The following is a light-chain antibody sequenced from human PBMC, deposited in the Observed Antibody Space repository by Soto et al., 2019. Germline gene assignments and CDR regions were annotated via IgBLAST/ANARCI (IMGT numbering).Light chain of an antibody. J-gene: IGLJ7*01. Sequence: QSALTQPASVSGSPGQSITISCTGTSSDVGSYNLVSWYQQHPGKAPKLMIYEGSKRPSGVSNRFSGSKSGNTASLTISGLQAEDEADYSCCSYAGSSTSAAVFGGGTQLTVL. CDR2: EGS. CDR1: SSDVGSYNL. CDR3: CSYAGSSTSAAV. V-gene: IGLV2-23*01.